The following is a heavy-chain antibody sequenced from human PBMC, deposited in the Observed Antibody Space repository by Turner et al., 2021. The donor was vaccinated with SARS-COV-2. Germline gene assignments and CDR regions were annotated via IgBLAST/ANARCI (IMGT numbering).Heavy chain of an antibody. Sequence: QVQLQESGPGLVKPSETLSLTCTVSGGSISNYYWNWIRQPAGKGLEWIGRISTSGSTNYNPSLKSRVTMSVDTSKNQFSLELSSVTAADTAVYYCARESPLASWVYFDDWGQGTLVTVSS. J-gene: IGHJ4*02. V-gene: IGHV4-4*07. CDR2: ISTSGST. CDR1: GGSISNYY. D-gene: IGHD2-2*01. CDR3: ARESPLASWVYFDD.